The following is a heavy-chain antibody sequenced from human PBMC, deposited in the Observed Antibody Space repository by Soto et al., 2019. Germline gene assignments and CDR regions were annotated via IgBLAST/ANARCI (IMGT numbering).Heavy chain of an antibody. V-gene: IGHV5-51*03. D-gene: IGHD2-2*02. Sequence: EVQLVQSGAEVKKPGESLKISCKGSGYSFTSYWIGWVRQMPGRGLEWMGIIYPGDSDTTYSPSFQGQVTISADRSISTAYLQWSTLKASDTAMYYCARGYCSSTSCYRIRFDPWRQGTLVTVSS. CDR2: IYPGDSDT. J-gene: IGHJ5*02. CDR3: ARGYCSSTSCYRIRFDP. CDR1: GYSFTSYW.